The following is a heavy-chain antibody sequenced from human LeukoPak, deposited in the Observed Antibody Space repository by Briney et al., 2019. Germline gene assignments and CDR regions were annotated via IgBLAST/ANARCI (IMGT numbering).Heavy chain of an antibody. CDR2: INPNNGDT. Sequence: ASVKVSCKASGYTFTGYYIHWVRQAPGQGLERMGRINPNNGDTNSAQTFQGRITMTRDTSISIVYMEVTRLRSDDTAVYYCARDRGDDTASYFDYWGQGTLVTVSS. J-gene: IGHJ4*02. CDR1: GYTFTGYY. V-gene: IGHV1-2*06. CDR3: ARDRGDDTASYFDY. D-gene: IGHD3-10*01.